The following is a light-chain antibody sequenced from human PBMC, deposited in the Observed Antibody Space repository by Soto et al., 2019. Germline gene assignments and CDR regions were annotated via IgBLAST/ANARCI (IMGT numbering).Light chain of an antibody. CDR2: GAS. Sequence: EIVLTQSPGTLSLSPGERATLSCRASQSVSSSYLAWYQQKPGQAPTLLIFGASTRAAGIPARFSGSGSGTDFTLTISRLEPEDFAVYYCQQYGSSPRTFGQGTKVDI. CDR3: QQYGSSPRT. V-gene: IGKV3-20*01. J-gene: IGKJ1*01. CDR1: QSVSSSY.